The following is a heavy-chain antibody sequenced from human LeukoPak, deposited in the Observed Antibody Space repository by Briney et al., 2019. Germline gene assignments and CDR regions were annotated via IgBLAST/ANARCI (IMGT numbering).Heavy chain of an antibody. V-gene: IGHV3-23*01. J-gene: IGHJ4*02. CDR2: FSGSGGST. CDR3: AKTVSSGWYFFDY. D-gene: IGHD6-19*01. CDR1: GFTFSSYA. Sequence: GGSLRLSCAASGFTFSSYAMSWVRQAPGKGLECISGFSGSGGSTYYADSVKGRFTISRDNSKNTLYLQMNSLRAEDTAVYYCAKTVSSGWYFFDYWGQGTLVTVSS.